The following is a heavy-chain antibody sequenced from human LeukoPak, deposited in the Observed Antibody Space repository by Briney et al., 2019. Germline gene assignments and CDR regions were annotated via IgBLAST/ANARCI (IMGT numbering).Heavy chain of an antibody. CDR2: INPNSGGT. CDR1: GYTFTGYY. D-gene: IGHD3-22*01. Sequence: AASVTVSCKASGYTFTGYYMHWVRQAPGQGLEWMGWINPNSGGTNYAQKFQGRVTMTRDTSISTAYMELSRLRSDDTAVYYCARGGFGYDSSGYYYWGQGTLVTVSS. V-gene: IGHV1-2*02. CDR3: ARGGFGYDSSGYYY. J-gene: IGHJ4*02.